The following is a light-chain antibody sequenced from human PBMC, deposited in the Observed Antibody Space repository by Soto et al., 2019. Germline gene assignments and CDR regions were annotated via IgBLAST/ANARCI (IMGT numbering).Light chain of an antibody. CDR3: QQYGSWT. J-gene: IGKJ1*01. V-gene: IGKV3-20*01. CDR2: GTS. Sequence: EIVLTQSPGTLSVSPGERATLSCRASQTISSNNLAWYQQKPGQAPSLLIYGTSSRATGIPDRFSGSGTGTNFTITISRLEPVDSAIYYCQQYGSWTFGQGTKVEI. CDR1: QTISSNN.